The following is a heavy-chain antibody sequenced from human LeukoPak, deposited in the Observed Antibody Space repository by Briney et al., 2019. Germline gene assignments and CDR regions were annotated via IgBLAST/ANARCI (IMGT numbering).Heavy chain of an antibody. D-gene: IGHD6-13*01. CDR3: ARDKVIASAGTPNWFDP. V-gene: IGHV1-18*01. CDR1: GGTFSSYA. CDR2: ISAYDGET. Sequence: ASVTVSCKASGGTFSSYAISWVRQAPGQGLEWMGWISAYDGETYYLQKFQGRVTMTTDTTTSTAYMELRSLRSDDTAVYYCARDKVIASAGTPNWFDPWGQGTLVTVSS. J-gene: IGHJ5*02.